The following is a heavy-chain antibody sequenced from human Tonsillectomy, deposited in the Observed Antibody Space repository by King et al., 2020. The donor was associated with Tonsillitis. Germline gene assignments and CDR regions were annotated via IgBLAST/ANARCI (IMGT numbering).Heavy chain of an antibody. Sequence: HVQLVESGGGVVQPGRSLRLSCAASGFTFSSYAMHWVRQAPGKGLEWVAVVSYDGSNIYYADSVKGRFTISRDNSENTLYFQINSLRPEDTAVYYCARAWEKYQLLWPFDYWGQGTLVTVSS. CDR3: ARAWEKYQLLWPFDY. V-gene: IGHV3-30-3*01. CDR1: GFTFSSYA. J-gene: IGHJ4*02. CDR2: VSYDGSNI. D-gene: IGHD2-2*01.